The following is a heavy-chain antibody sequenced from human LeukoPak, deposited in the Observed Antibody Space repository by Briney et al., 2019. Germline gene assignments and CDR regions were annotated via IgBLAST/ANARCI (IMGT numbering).Heavy chain of an antibody. J-gene: IGHJ4*02. Sequence: GGSLRLSCAASGYTVSSNYMRWVRQAPGKGLEWVSVIYSGGSTYYVDSVKGRFTISRDNSKNTLYLQMNSLRAEDTAVYYCARAQKDDFWSGYYKYYFDYWGQGTLVTVSS. CDR2: IYSGGST. CDR1: GYTVSSNY. V-gene: IGHV3-53*01. D-gene: IGHD3-3*01. CDR3: ARAQKDDFWSGYYKYYFDY.